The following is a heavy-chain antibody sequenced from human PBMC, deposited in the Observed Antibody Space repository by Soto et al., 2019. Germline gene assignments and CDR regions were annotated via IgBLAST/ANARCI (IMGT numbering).Heavy chain of an antibody. V-gene: IGHV4-61*08. J-gene: IGHJ4*02. D-gene: IGHD6-6*01. CDR2: NHYSGST. CDR1: GGSVSSGGYY. Sequence: SETLSLTCTVSGGSVSSGGYYWSWIRQPPGKGLEWIGYNHYSGSTDYNPSLKSRVTISIDTSKNQFSLKLSSVTAADTAVYCCARVDVRVSARRFFDYWGQGALVTVSS. CDR3: ARVDVRVSARRFFDY.